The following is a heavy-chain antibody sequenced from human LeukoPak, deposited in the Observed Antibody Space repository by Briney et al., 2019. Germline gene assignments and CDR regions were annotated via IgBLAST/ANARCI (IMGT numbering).Heavy chain of an antibody. CDR2: ISYDGSNK. D-gene: IGHD3-10*01. CDR3: AKDHGLWFGELPHDAFDI. V-gene: IGHV3-30*18. J-gene: IGHJ3*02. Sequence: PGGSLRLSCAASGFTFSSYGMHWVRQAPGKGLEWVAVISYDGSNKYYADSVKGRFTISRDNSKNTLYLQMNSLRAEDTAVYYCAKDHGLWFGELPHDAFDIWGQGTMVTVSS. CDR1: GFTFSSYG.